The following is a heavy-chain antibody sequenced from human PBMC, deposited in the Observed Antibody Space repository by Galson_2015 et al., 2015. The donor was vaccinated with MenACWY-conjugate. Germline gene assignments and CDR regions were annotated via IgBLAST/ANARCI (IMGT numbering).Heavy chain of an antibody. CDR1: GFTFSNYA. Sequence: SLRLSCAASGFTFSNYAMSWVRQAPGKGLEWVSGISGGGGSTYNAASVRGRFTISRDNSKNRLYLQMNSLRSEDTAVYYCAKGNYQYDSRGSGGKDVWGQGTTVTVSS. V-gene: IGHV3-23*01. D-gene: IGHD3-22*01. J-gene: IGHJ6*02. CDR2: ISGGGGST. CDR3: AKGNYQYDSRGSGGKDV.